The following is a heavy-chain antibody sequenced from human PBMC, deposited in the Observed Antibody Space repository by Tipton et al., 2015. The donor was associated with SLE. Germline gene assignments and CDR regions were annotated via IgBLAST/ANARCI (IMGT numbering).Heavy chain of an antibody. CDR2: ISSSSSYI. Sequence: SLRLSCAASGFTFSSYSMNWVRQAPGKGLEWVSSISSSSSYIYYADSVKGRFTISRDNSKNTLYLQMNSLRAEDTAVYYCAKDSSYDSSGYYPDYFDYWGQGTLVTVSS. CDR3: AKDSSYDSSGYYPDYFDY. D-gene: IGHD3-22*01. V-gene: IGHV3-21*01. J-gene: IGHJ4*02. CDR1: GFTFSSYS.